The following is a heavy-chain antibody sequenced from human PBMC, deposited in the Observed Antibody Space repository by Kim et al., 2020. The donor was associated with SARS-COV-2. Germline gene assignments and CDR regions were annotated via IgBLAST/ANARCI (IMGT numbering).Heavy chain of an antibody. CDR3: ARETAVTGEYYFDF. D-gene: IGHD6-19*01. V-gene: IGHV3-74*01. Sequence: AESGKGRFTISRDNAKNTLYLQMNSLPDEDTAMYYCARETAVTGEYYFDFWGQGSLVTVSS. J-gene: IGHJ4*02.